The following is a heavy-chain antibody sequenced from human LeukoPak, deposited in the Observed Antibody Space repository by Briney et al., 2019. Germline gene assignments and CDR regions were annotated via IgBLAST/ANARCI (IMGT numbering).Heavy chain of an antibody. CDR3: ARDPSDYYGSGSYKSNWFDP. CDR1: GFTFSDYY. Sequence: GGSLRLSCAASGFTFSDYYMSWIRQAPGKGLEWVSYISSSGSTIYYADSVKGRFTISRDNAKNSLHLQMNSLRAEDTAVYYCARDPSDYYGSGSYKSNWFDPWGQGTLVTVSS. D-gene: IGHD3-10*01. CDR2: ISSSGSTI. V-gene: IGHV3-11*01. J-gene: IGHJ5*02.